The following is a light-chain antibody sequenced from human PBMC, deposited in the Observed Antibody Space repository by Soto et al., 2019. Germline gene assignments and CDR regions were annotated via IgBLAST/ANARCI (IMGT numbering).Light chain of an antibody. CDR2: AAS. V-gene: IGKV3-20*01. J-gene: IGKJ1*01. CDR1: QTVTSNY. CDR3: HQYGDSPQT. Sequence: EIVLTQSPGSLSLSPGDRATLSCRASQTVTSNYLAWYQQKPGQAPRLLIYAASSWATGIPDRFSGGGSGTDFTLTITRLEPEDFAVYYCHQYGDSPQTFGQGTKVEIK.